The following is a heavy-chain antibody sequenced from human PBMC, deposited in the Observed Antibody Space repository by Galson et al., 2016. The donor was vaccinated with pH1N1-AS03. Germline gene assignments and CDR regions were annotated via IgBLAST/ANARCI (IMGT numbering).Heavy chain of an antibody. D-gene: IGHD3-10*01. J-gene: IGHJ4*02. Sequence: TDYNPSLTTRVTMSKDSSKNQISLNLTSVSASDTAIYYCARGRGSSNLDPVGYWGQGILVTVSS. CDR2: T. V-gene: IGHV4-4*07. CDR3: ARGRGSSNLDPVGY.